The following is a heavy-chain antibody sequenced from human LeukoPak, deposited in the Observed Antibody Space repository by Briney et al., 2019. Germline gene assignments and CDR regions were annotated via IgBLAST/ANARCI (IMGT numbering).Heavy chain of an antibody. CDR2: INDSGGST. Sequence: GGSLRLSCAASGFTFSSYAMSWVRQAPGKGLEWVSTINDSGGSTYLADSVRGRFTISRDNSQNTLYLQMNSLRVEDTAVYYCAKVSSGTYTTYYFDCWGQGTLVTVSS. CDR1: GFTFSSYA. CDR3: AKVSSGTYTTYYFDC. J-gene: IGHJ4*02. V-gene: IGHV3-23*01. D-gene: IGHD1-26*01.